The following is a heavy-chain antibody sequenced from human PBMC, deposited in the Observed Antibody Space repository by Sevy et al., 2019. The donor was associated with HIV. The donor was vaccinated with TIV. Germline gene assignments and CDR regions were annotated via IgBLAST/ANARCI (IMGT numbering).Heavy chain of an antibody. CDR2: IWYDGTIK. J-gene: IGHJ4*02. CDR1: GFTFSSYV. CDR3: AGGGGYCGGDCYSIDY. D-gene: IGHD2-21*02. Sequence: GGSLRLSCAASGFTFSSYVMHWVRQAPGKGLEWVALIWYDGTIKYYADSVKGRFTISRDNSKDTLFLQMNSLTPEETAVYYCAGGGGYCGGDCYSIDYWGQGALVTVSS. V-gene: IGHV3-33*08.